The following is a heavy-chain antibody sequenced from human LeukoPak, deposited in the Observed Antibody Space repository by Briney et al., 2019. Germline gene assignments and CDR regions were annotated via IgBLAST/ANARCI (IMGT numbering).Heavy chain of an antibody. V-gene: IGHV4-38-2*02. J-gene: IGHJ5*02. CDR3: ARGVPWFDP. CDR1: GYSISSGYY. CDR2: IYPSGTT. Sequence: PSETLSLTCTVSGYSISSGYYWGWIRQPPGKGLEWIGNIYPSGTTYYNPSLKTRVTISVDTSKNQFSLKLSSVTAADTAVYYCARGVPWFDPWGQGTLVTVSS.